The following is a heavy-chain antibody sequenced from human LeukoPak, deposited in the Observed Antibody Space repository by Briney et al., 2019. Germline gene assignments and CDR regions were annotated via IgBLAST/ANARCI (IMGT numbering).Heavy chain of an antibody. D-gene: IGHD3-22*01. V-gene: IGHV3-23*01. CDR1: GFTFTSYA. CDR3: AKEVPYYYDSSGSDY. J-gene: IGHJ4*02. CDR2: ISGSGGST. Sequence: GGSLRLSCAASGFTFTSYAISWVRQTPGKGLEWVSAISGSGGSTYYADSVKGRFTISRDNSKNTLYLQMNSLRAEDTAVYYCAKEVPYYYDSSGSDYWGQGTLVTVSS.